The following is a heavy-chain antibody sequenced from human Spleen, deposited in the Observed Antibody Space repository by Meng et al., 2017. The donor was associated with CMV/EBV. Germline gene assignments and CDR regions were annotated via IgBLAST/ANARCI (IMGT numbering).Heavy chain of an antibody. V-gene: IGHV4-39*01. CDR3: ARREAGSGYLGY. CDR2: IYYSGST. J-gene: IGHJ4*02. CDR1: GGSISSSSYY. Sequence: GSLRLSCTVSGGSISSSSYYWGWIRQPPGKGLEWIGSIYYSGSTYYNPSLKSRVTISVDTSKNQFSLKLSSVTAADTAVYYCARREAGSGYLGYWGQGTLVTVSS. D-gene: IGHD3-22*01.